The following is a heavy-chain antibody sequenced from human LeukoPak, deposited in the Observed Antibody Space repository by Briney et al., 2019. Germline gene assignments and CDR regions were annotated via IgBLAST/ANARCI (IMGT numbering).Heavy chain of an antibody. V-gene: IGHV3-7*01. CDR2: IKQDRREK. J-gene: IGHJ4*02. CDR3: ASGGYSSSPAY. Sequence: GGSLRLSCAASGFTFSSYWMSWVRQAPGKGREWVANIKQDRREKYYVDSVKGRFTISRDNAKNSLYLQMNSLRAEDTAVYYCASGGYSSSPAYWGQGTLVTVSS. CDR1: GFTFSSYW. D-gene: IGHD6-13*01.